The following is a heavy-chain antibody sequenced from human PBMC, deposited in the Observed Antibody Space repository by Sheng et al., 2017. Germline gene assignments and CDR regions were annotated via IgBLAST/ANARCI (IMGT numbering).Heavy chain of an antibody. V-gene: IGHV4-30-4*07. Sequence: QVQLRESGPGLVKPSQTLSLTCAVSGGSISSGGYSWSWIRQPPGKGLEWIGYIYYSGSTYYNPSLKSRVTISVDTSKNQFSLKLSSVTAADTAVYYCARERSGSHRRDAFDIWGQGTMVTVSS. D-gene: IGHD3-10*01. CDR2: IYYSGST. J-gene: IGHJ3*02. CDR3: ARERSGSHRRDAFDI. CDR1: GGSISSGGYS.